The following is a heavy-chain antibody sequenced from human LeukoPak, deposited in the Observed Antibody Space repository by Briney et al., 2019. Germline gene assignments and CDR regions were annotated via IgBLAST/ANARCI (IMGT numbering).Heavy chain of an antibody. Sequence: PGGSLRLSRAASGFTFSNAWMSWVRQAPGKGLEWVGRVKSKADGGTTDYTAPVKGRFTISRDDSKNTLYLQMNSLKTEDTAVYYCTTNPTVTTDRGYWGQGTLVTVSS. D-gene: IGHD4-17*01. V-gene: IGHV3-15*01. CDR1: GFTFSNAW. CDR3: TTNPTVTTDRGY. CDR2: VKSKADGGTT. J-gene: IGHJ4*02.